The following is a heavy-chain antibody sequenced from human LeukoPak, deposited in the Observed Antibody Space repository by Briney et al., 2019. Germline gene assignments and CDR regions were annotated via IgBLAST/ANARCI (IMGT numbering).Heavy chain of an antibody. CDR2: INHSGST. J-gene: IGHJ6*02. D-gene: IGHD3-3*01. CDR3: ARVGPPPRFYYYYGMDV. CDR1: GFTFSSYS. V-gene: IGHV4-34*01. Sequence: GSLRLSCAASGFTFSSYSMNWVRQPPGKGLEWIGEINHSGSTNYNPSLKSRVTISVDTSKNQFSLKLSSVTAADTAVYYCARVGPPPRFYYYYGMDVWGQGTTVTVSS.